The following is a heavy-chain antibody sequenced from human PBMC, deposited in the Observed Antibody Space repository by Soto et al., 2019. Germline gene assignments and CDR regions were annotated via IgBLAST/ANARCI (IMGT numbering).Heavy chain of an antibody. CDR2: INHSGST. D-gene: IGHD2-2*01. V-gene: IGHV4-34*01. Sequence: QVQLQQWGAGLLKPSETLSLTCAVYGGSFSGYYWSWIRQPPGKGLEWIGEINHSGSTKYNPSLKSRVTIAVDTSKNQFSLKLSSVTAADTAVYYCARGGDIVVVPTAYMSVYGMDVWGQGTTVTVSS. CDR3: ARGGDIVVVPTAYMSVYGMDV. CDR1: GGSFSGYY. J-gene: IGHJ6*02.